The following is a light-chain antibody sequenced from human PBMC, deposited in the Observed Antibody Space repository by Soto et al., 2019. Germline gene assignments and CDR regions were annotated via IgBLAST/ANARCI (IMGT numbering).Light chain of an antibody. CDR3: CSYLVGGTYV. CDR2: EGT. Sequence: QSALTQPASVSGSPGQSITISCTGTSSDIGSRNLVSWYQHHPGKVPKLMIHEGTKRPSGVSYRFSGSKSGNTASLTISGLQAEDEADYYCCSYLVGGTYVFGTGTKVTVL. J-gene: IGLJ1*01. V-gene: IGLV2-23*01. CDR1: SSDIGSRNL.